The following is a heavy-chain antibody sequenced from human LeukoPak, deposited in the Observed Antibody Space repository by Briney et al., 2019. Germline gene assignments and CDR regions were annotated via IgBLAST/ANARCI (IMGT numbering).Heavy chain of an antibody. CDR2: ISAYNGNT. CDR3: ARAPPVLLWFGESDY. D-gene: IGHD3-10*01. CDR1: GYTFTCYG. Sequence: ASVKVSCKASGYTFTCYGISWVRQAPGQGLEWMGWISAYNGNTNYAQKLQGRVTMTTDTSTSTAYMELRSLRSDDTAVYYCARAPPVLLWFGESDYWGQGTLVTVSS. J-gene: IGHJ4*02. V-gene: IGHV1-18*01.